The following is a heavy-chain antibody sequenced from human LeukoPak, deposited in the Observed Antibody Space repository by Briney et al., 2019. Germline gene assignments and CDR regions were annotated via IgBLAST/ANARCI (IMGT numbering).Heavy chain of an antibody. CDR3: AKDLGYCSGGSCYSGLFDY. V-gene: IGHV3-30*18. Sequence: GGSLRLSCGASGFXFSSYGIHWVRQAPGRGLEWVAVISYDGSNKYYADSVKGRFTISRDNSKNTLYLQMNSLRAEDTAVYYCAKDLGYCSGGSCYSGLFDYWGQGTLVTVSS. J-gene: IGHJ4*02. CDR2: ISYDGSNK. CDR1: GFXFSSYG. D-gene: IGHD2-15*01.